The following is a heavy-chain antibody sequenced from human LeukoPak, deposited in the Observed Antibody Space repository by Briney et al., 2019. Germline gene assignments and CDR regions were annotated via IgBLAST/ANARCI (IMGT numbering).Heavy chain of an antibody. CDR1: GSSISSGDYY. V-gene: IGHV4-30-4*08. CDR3: ASIIVGGYYYMDV. Sequence: SETLSLTCTVSGSSISSGDYYWSWIRQPPGKGLEWIGYIYYSGSTYYNPSLKSRVTISVDTSKNQFSLKLSSVTAADTAVYYCASIIVGGYYYMDVWGKGTTVTVSS. CDR2: IYYSGST. D-gene: IGHD2-15*01. J-gene: IGHJ6*03.